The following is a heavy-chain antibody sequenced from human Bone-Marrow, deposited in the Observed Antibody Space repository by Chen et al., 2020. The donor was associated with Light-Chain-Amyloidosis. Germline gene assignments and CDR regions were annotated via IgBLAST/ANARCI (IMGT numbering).Heavy chain of an antibody. V-gene: IGHV5-51*01. D-gene: IGHD5-18*01. Sequence: EVQLEQSGPEVKKPGESLKISCKGSGYTFPNYWIGWVRQMPGKGLEWMGVIYPDDSDARYSPSFAGQVTISADKSITTAYLQWRSLKASDTAMYYCARRRDGYNFDYLGQGTLVTVSS. CDR1: GYTFPNYW. CDR3: ARRRDGYNFDY. J-gene: IGHJ4*02. CDR2: IYPDDSDA.